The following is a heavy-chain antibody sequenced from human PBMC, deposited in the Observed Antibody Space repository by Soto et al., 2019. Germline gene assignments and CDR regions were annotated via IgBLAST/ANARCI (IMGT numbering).Heavy chain of an antibody. CDR3: AGGPEGAAAGGNGMDV. Sequence: QVQLVQSGAEVKKPGSSVKVSCKASGGTFSSYAISWVRQAPGQGLEWMGGIIPIFGTANYAQKFQGRVTITADESTSTAYMELRSLRSEDTAVYYCAGGPEGAAAGGNGMDVWGQGTTVTVSS. V-gene: IGHV1-69*12. CDR1: GGTFSSYA. J-gene: IGHJ6*02. CDR2: IIPIFGTA. D-gene: IGHD6-13*01.